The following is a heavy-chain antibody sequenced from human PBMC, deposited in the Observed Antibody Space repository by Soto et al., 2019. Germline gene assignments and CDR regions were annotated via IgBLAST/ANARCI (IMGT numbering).Heavy chain of an antibody. CDR3: AKEGYCSRTSCYDIHYYYMDV. CDR1: GFTFSSYA. V-gene: IGHV3-23*01. CDR2: ISGSGGST. Sequence: GGSLRLSCAASGFTFSSYAMSWVRQAPGKGLEWVSAISGSGGSTYYADSVKGRFTISRDNSKNTLYLQMNSLRAEDTAVYYCAKEGYCSRTSCYDIHYYYMDVWGKGTTVTVSS. D-gene: IGHD2-2*01. J-gene: IGHJ6*03.